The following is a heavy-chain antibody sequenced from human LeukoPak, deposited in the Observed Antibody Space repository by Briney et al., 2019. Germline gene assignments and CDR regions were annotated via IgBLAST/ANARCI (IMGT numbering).Heavy chain of an antibody. CDR2: IYYSGST. V-gene: IGHV4-39*07. J-gene: IGHJ4*02. CDR1: GGSISSSSYY. Sequence: SETLSLTCTVSGGSISSSSYYWGWIRQPPGKGLEWIGSIYYSGSTYYNPSLKSRVTISVDTSKNQFSLKLSSVTAADTAVYYCARHPGYSYAYVDYWGQGTLVTVSS. CDR3: ARHPGYSYAYVDY. D-gene: IGHD5-18*01.